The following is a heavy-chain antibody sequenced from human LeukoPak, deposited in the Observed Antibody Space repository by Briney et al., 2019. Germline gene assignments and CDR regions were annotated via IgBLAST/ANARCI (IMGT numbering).Heavy chain of an antibody. CDR2: INHSGSI. CDR1: GGSFSGYY. V-gene: IGHV4-34*01. Sequence: SETLSLTCAVYGGSFSGYYWSWIRQPPGKGLEWIGEINHSGSINYNPSLKSRVTISVDTSKNQFSLRLSFVTAADTAVYYCARDKNYYGMDVWGQGTTVTVSS. CDR3: ARDKNYYGMDV. J-gene: IGHJ6*02.